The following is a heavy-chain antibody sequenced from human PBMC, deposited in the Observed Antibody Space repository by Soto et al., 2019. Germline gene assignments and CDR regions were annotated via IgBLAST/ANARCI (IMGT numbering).Heavy chain of an antibody. V-gene: IGHV3-33*01. CDR1: GFTFSSYG. CDR3: ARARQSSSPFLWAFDI. CDR2: IWYDGSNK. Sequence: GGSPRLSCAASGFTFSSYGMHWVRQAPGKGLEWVAVIWYDGSNKYYADSVKGRFTISRDNSKNTLYLQMNSLRAEDTAVYYCARARQSSSPFLWAFDIWGQGTMVTVSS. D-gene: IGHD6-6*01. J-gene: IGHJ3*02.